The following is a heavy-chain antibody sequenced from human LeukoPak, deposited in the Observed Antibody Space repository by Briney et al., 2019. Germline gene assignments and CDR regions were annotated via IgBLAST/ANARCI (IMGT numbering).Heavy chain of an antibody. CDR2: IWYDGSYK. CDR1: GFTFSNCG. J-gene: IGHJ4*02. CDR3: ASGPPSAIVGATTDFDY. D-gene: IGHD1-26*01. V-gene: IGHV3-33*01. Sequence: GGSLRLSCAASGFTFSNCGMHWVRQAPGKGLEWVAVIWYDGSYKYYADSAKGRFTISRDNSKKTLYLQLNSLRAEDTAVYYCASGPPSAIVGATTDFDYWGQGTLVTVSS.